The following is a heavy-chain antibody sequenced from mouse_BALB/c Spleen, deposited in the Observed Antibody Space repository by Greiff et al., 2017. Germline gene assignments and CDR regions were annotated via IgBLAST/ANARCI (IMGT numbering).Heavy chain of an antibody. CDR1: GFTFSSYT. CDR2: ISSGGGNT. Sequence: EVQRVESGGGLVKPGGSLKLSCAASGFTFSSYTMSWVRQTPEKRLEWVATISSGGGNTYYPDSVKGRFTISRDNAKNNLYLQMSSLRSEDTALYYCARSLYYGNYYAMDYWGQGTSVTVSS. CDR3: ARSLYYGNYYAMDY. V-gene: IGHV5-9*03. J-gene: IGHJ4*01. D-gene: IGHD2-1*01.